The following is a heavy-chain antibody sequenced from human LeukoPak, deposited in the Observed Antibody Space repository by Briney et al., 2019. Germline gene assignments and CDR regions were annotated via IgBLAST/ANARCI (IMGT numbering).Heavy chain of an antibody. CDR1: GGSISPYY. J-gene: IGHJ3*02. D-gene: IGHD2-2*02. V-gene: IGHV4-59*12. CDR3: ARDLPVVPAAIGAFDI. Sequence: SETLSLTCTVSGGSISPYYWSWIRQPPGKGLEWLGYIYYSGNTDYNPSLKSRVAISVDTSKNQFSLKLSSVTAADTAVYYCARDLPVVPAAIGAFDIWGQGTMVTVSS. CDR2: IYYSGNT.